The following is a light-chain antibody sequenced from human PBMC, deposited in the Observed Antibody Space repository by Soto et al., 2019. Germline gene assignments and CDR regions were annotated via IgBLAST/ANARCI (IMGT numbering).Light chain of an antibody. CDR2: DVS. CDR3: SSYTTASTAI. Sequence: QSALTQPASVSASSGQSITISCTGTSSDVGSYNFVSWYQQHPGKAPKLMIFDVSVRPSGVSNRFSGSKSGNTASLTISGLQAEDEAHYYCSSYTTASTAIFGGGTKVTVL. J-gene: IGLJ2*01. V-gene: IGLV2-14*03. CDR1: SSDVGSYNF.